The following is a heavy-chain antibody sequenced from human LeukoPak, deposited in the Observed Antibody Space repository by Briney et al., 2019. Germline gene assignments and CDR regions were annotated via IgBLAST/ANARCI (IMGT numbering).Heavy chain of an antibody. J-gene: IGHJ4*02. CDR3: ARVGYYDSSAYYY. CDR2: IYYSGST. D-gene: IGHD3-22*01. CDR1: GGSISSYY. V-gene: IGHV4-59*01. Sequence: PSETLSLTCTVSGGSISSYYWSWVRQPPGKGLEWIGYIYYSGSTNYNPSLKSRVTISVDTSKNQFSPKLSSVTAADTAVYYCARVGYYDSSAYYYWGQGTLVTVSS.